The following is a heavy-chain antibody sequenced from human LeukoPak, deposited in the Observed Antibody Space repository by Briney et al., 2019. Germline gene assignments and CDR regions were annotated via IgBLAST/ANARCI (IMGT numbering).Heavy chain of an antibody. Sequence: GGSLRLSCAASGFTFSSYGMHWVRQAPGKGLEWVAAIWYDGSDKYYGDSVKGRFTISRDNSKNTLYLQMNSLRAEDTAVYHCARMISGWYYFDYWGQGTLVTVSS. J-gene: IGHJ4*02. D-gene: IGHD6-19*01. CDR2: IWYDGSDK. V-gene: IGHV3-33*01. CDR3: ARMISGWYYFDY. CDR1: GFTFSSYG.